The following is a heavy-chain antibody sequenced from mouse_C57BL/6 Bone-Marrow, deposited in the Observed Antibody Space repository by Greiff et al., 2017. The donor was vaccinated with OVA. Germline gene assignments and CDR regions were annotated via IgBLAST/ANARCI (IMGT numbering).Heavy chain of an antibody. D-gene: IGHD1-1*01. CDR1: GYTFTSYW. CDR3: VTTVVDYFDD. Sequence: QVQLQQPGAELVKPGASVKMSCKASGYTFTSYWITWVKQRPGQCLEWIGDIYPGSVSTNYNEKFKSKATLTVDTSSSTAYMQLSSLTSEDSAVYYCVTTVVDYFDDWGQGTTLTVSS. CDR2: IYPGSVST. J-gene: IGHJ2*01. V-gene: IGHV1-55*01.